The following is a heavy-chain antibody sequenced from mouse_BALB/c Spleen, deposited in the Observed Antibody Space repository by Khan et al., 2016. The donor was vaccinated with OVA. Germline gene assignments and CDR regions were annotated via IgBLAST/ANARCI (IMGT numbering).Heavy chain of an antibody. V-gene: IGHV3-1*02. D-gene: IGHD2-4*01. J-gene: IGHJ2*01. CDR2: MHFSGRT. CDR3: SIFDYDGSDH. Sequence: EVQLQESGPDLVEPSQSLSLTCTVTGFSITSDYSWHWIRQFPGNKLEWLGYMHFSGRTNYNPSLKSRISITRDSSRNQFFLQLNSVTTEDSATYYCSIFDYDGSDHGGQGTTLTVSA. CDR1: GFSITSDYS.